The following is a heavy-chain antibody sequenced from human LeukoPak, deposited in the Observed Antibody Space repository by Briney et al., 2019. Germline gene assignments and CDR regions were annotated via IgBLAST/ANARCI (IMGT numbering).Heavy chain of an antibody. CDR2: ICYSGST. Sequence: PSETLSLTCTVSGGAISSSSHYWAWIRQPPGKGLECIGNICYSGSTNYNPSLKSRVTISIDTSKNQFSLKLRSVTAADTAVYYCARGPGMATIKEWGQGTLVTVSS. J-gene: IGHJ4*02. V-gene: IGHV4-61*05. CDR3: ARGPGMATIKE. D-gene: IGHD5-24*01. CDR1: GGAISSSSHY.